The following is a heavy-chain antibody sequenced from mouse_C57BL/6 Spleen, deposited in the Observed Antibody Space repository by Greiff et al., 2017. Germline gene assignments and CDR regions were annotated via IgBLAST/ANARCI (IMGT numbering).Heavy chain of an antibody. V-gene: IGHV1-81*01. Sequence: QVQLQQSGAELARPGASVKLSCKASGYTFTSYGLSWVKQRTGQGLEWIGEIYPRSGNTYYNEKFKGKATLTADKSSSTAYMELRSLTSEDSAVYFCARNYSNYEAMDYWGQGTSVTVSS. CDR3: ARNYSNYEAMDY. CDR2: IYPRSGNT. D-gene: IGHD2-5*01. J-gene: IGHJ4*01. CDR1: GYTFTSYG.